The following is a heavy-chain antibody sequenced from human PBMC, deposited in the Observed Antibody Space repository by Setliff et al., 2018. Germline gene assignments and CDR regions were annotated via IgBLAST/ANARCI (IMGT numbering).Heavy chain of an antibody. CDR3: ARTPPNRGLSNGWYVDY. Sequence: VASVKVSCKASGGTFSDYGISWVRQAPGQGLEWMGWISAYDGNTKYTLKLQGRVTLTTDTPTTTAYMDLRGLRSDDTAVYYCARTPPNRGLSNGWYVDYWGQGALVTVSS. CDR2: ISAYDGNT. J-gene: IGHJ4*02. CDR1: GGTFSDYG. V-gene: IGHV1-18*01. D-gene: IGHD6-19*01.